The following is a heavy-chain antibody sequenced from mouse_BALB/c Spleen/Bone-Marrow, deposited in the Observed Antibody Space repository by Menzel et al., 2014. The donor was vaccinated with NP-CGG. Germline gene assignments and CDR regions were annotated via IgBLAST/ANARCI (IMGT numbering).Heavy chain of an antibody. Sequence: EVQGVESGGDLVKPGGSLKLSCVASGFTFSSYGMSWVRQTPDKRLEWVATISSGGSYTYYPDSVKGRFTISRDNAKNTLYLQMSSRKSEDTAMYYCGRNYYGSSYYFDYWGQGTTLTVSS. J-gene: IGHJ2*01. CDR3: GRNYYGSSYYFDY. V-gene: IGHV5-6*01. CDR2: ISSGGSYT. CDR1: GFTFSSYG. D-gene: IGHD1-1*01.